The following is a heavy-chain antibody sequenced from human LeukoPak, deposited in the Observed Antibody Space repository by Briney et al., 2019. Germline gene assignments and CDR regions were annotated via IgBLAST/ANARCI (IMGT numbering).Heavy chain of an antibody. CDR1: GFTFSIYE. CDR3: ATLVPTSDY. V-gene: IGHV3-48*03. J-gene: IGHJ4*02. Sequence: GGSLRLSCAASGFTFSIYEMNWVRQAPGKGLEWLSYISTRGSTIYYADSVKGRFTISRGNAKNSLYLQMNSLRVEDTAVYYCATLVPTSDYWGQGTLVTVPS. D-gene: IGHD6-6*01. CDR2: ISTRGSTI.